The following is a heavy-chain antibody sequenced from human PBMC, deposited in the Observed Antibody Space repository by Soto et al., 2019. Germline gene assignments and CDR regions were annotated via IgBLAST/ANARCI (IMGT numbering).Heavy chain of an antibody. CDR3: AKGGVHYDDSSGYYAVGY. D-gene: IGHD3-22*01. CDR1: GFTFSSYG. CDR2: ISYDGSNK. Sequence: QVQLVESGGGVVQPGRSLRLSCAASGFTFSSYGMHWVRQAPGKGLEWGAVISYDGSNKYYADSVKGRFTISRDNSKNTLYLQRNSLRAEDTAVYYCAKGGVHYDDSSGYYAVGYWGQGTLVTVSS. J-gene: IGHJ4*02. V-gene: IGHV3-30*18.